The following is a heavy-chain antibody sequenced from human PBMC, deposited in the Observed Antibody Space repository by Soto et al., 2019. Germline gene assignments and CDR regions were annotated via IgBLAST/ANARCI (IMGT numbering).Heavy chain of an antibody. CDR3: AREGYCSSTSCPYNWFDP. CDR2: IYYSGST. J-gene: IGHJ5*02. Sequence: SETPSLTCTVSGGSISSYYWSWIRQPPGKGLEWIGYIYYSGSTNYNPSLKSRVTISVDTSKNQFSLKLSSVTAADTAVYYCAREGYCSSTSCPYNWFDPWGQGTLVTVSS. CDR1: GGSISSYY. V-gene: IGHV4-59*01. D-gene: IGHD2-2*01.